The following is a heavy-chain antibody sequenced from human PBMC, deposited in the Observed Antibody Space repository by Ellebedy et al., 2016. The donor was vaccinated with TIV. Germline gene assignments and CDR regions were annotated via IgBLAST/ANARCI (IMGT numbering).Heavy chain of an antibody. CDR3: AKEGGDYDF. Sequence: PGGSLRLSCTTSGFSFSSYGMNWVRQAPGKGLEWVAFIRHDESYKYHADSVEGRFTISRDNSKNTLYLQMNSLRSEDTAVYYCAKEGGDYDFWGQGTLVTVSS. J-gene: IGHJ4*02. V-gene: IGHV3-30*02. CDR1: GFSFSSYG. D-gene: IGHD4-11*01. CDR2: IRHDESYK.